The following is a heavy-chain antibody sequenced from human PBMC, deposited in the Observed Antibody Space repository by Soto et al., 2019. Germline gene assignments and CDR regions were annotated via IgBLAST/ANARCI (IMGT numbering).Heavy chain of an antibody. CDR1: GFTFSSYA. D-gene: IGHD1-20*01. CDR3: VKEVYLPEFDY. V-gene: IGHV3-23*01. Sequence: PGGSLRLSCAASGFTFSSYAMTWVRQAPGKGLEWVSTISGTGGNTYYADSVKGRFTISRDNSKNTVYLQMNSLRAEDTAVYYCVKEVYLPEFDYCGQGTLLTVSS. J-gene: IGHJ4*02. CDR2: ISGTGGNT.